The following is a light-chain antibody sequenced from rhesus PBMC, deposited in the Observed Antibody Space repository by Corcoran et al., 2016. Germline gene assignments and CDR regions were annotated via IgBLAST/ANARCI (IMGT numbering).Light chain of an antibody. CDR1: QGISSY. V-gene: IGKV1-25*01. CDR2: KAS. CDR3: QQRNSYPYS. Sequence: DIQMTQSPSSLSASVGDRVTITCRASQGISSYLAWYQQKPGKVPKLLIYKASTLQSGVPSRFSGSGSGTDFTLTISSLPPEDFATYSCQQRNSYPYSFGQGTKVEIK. J-gene: IGKJ2*01.